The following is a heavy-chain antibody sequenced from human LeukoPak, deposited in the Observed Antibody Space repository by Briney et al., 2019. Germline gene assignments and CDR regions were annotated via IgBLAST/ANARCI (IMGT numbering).Heavy chain of an antibody. CDR3: VPGGLAVSGIDY. D-gene: IGHD6-19*01. CDR2: INHNGNVN. Sequence: GGSLRLSCAASGFTFSSYWMNWARQAPGKGLEWVASINHNGNVNYYVDSVKGRVTISRDNTKSTLYLQLNSLRAEDTAVYYCVPGGLAVSGIDYWGQGALVTVSS. CDR1: GFTFSSYW. V-gene: IGHV3-7*01. J-gene: IGHJ4*02.